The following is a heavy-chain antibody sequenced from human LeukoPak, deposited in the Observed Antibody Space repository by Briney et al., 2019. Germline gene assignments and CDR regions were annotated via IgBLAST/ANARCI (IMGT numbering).Heavy chain of an antibody. J-gene: IGHJ4*02. CDR3: ARDFWGQQLVEPFDY. Sequence: PGGSLRLSCAASGFTFSDYYMSWIRQAPGKGLEWVSYISSSGSTIYYADFVKGRFTISRDNAKNSLYLQMNSLRAEDTAVYYCARDFWGQQLVEPFDYWGQGTLVTVSS. CDR1: GFTFSDYY. D-gene: IGHD6-13*01. V-gene: IGHV3-11*04. CDR2: ISSSGSTI.